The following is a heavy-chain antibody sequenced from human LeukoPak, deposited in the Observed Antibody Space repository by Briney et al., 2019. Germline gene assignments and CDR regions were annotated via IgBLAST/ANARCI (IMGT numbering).Heavy chain of an antibody. Sequence: GASVKVSCKASGYTFTSYYMHWVRQAPGQGLEWMGRIIPILGIANYAQKFQGRVTITADKSTSTAYMELSSLRSEDTAVYYCARGRSGGSYFSWGQGTLVTVSS. CDR2: IIPILGIA. CDR1: GYTFTSYY. J-gene: IGHJ5*02. CDR3: ARGRSGGSYFS. V-gene: IGHV1-69*04. D-gene: IGHD1-26*01.